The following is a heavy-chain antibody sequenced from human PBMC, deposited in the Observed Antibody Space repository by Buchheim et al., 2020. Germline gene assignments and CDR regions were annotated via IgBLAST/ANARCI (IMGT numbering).Heavy chain of an antibody. Sequence: QVQLVESGGGVVQPGRSLRLSCAASGFTFSSSGMHWVRQAPGKGLEWVAFISYDGSVQYYEDSVKGRFDVSRDNSKNTLYLQMNSLRPEDTAVYYCAKDLGSSGWLFDYWGQGTL. J-gene: IGHJ4*02. CDR1: GFTFSSSG. D-gene: IGHD6-19*01. V-gene: IGHV3-30*18. CDR2: ISYDGSVQ. CDR3: AKDLGSSGWLFDY.